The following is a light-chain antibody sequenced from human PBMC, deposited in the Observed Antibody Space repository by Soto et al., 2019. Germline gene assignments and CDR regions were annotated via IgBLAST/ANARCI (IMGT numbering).Light chain of an antibody. J-gene: IGKJ1*01. Sequence: VQMNQNHTSLSSSVGDRVTITCRASQSISNSLKWYQQKPGRAPKLLIYAASTLQSGVPTRFSGSGSGTDFTLTISSLQPEDFATYYCQQSYTLPRTFGHGTIVDI. V-gene: IGKV1-39*01. CDR1: QSISNS. CDR2: AAS. CDR3: QQSYTLPRT.